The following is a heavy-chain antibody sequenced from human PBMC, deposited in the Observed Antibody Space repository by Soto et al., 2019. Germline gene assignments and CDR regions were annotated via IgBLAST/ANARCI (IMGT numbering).Heavy chain of an antibody. CDR2: INHSGST. V-gene: IGHV4-34*01. D-gene: IGHD2-2*01. Sequence: SETLSLTXAVYGGSFSGYYWSWIRQPPGKGLEWIGEINHSGSTNYNPSLKSRVTISVDTSKNQFSLKLSSVTAADTAVYYCASRRSVVVPAAIWDWFDPWGQGTLVTVSS. CDR3: ASRRSVVVPAAIWDWFDP. J-gene: IGHJ5*02. CDR1: GGSFSGYY.